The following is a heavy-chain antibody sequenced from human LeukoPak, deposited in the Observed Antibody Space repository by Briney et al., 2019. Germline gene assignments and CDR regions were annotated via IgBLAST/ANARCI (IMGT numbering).Heavy chain of an antibody. J-gene: IGHJ4*02. CDR1: GFPHCFFL. CDR3: VRTQSYADRVGYYHFDY. D-gene: IGHD3-3*01. V-gene: IGHV3-30*17. CDR2: ISSRGTEK. Sequence: GGSVSLLCGVWGFPHCFFLMLWMRESPGKGLVGVGDISSRGTEKYYADSVKGRFTISRDNLKNTLYLEMNSLRAKDTAVFYCVRTQSYADRVGYYHFDYWGQGTLVTVSS.